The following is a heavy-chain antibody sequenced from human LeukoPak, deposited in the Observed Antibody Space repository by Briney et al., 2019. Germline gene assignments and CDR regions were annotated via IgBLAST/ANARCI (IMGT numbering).Heavy chain of an antibody. CDR2: VSGSDDST. D-gene: IGHD5-24*01. Sequence: GGSLRLSCAASGFTFSSYAMSWVRQAPGKGLEWVSGVSGSDDSTYCADSVKGRFTISRENSKNTLYLQMNSLRAEDTAVYYCAKEKSYNDAFDYWGQGTLVTVSS. CDR3: AKEKSYNDAFDY. CDR1: GFTFSSYA. V-gene: IGHV3-23*01. J-gene: IGHJ4*02.